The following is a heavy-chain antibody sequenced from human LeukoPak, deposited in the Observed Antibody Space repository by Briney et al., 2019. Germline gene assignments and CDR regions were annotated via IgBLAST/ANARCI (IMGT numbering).Heavy chain of an antibody. J-gene: IGHJ4*02. CDR2: IYHSGST. CDR3: ARDGIRGTMVRGALGY. D-gene: IGHD3-10*01. V-gene: IGHV4-4*02. Sequence: PSETLSLTCAVSGGSISSSNWWSWVRPPPGKGLEWIGEIYHSGSTNYNPSLKSRVTISVDKSKNQFSLKLSSVTAADTAVYYCARDGIRGTMVRGALGYWGQGTLVTVSS. CDR1: GGSISSSNW.